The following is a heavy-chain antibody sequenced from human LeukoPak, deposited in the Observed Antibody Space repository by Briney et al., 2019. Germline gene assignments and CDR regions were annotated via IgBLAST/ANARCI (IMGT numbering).Heavy chain of an antibody. Sequence: SETLSLTCTVSGYSISSGNYWDWIRQPPGKGLEWIGSIYHSGSTYYNPSLKSRVTISVDTSKNQFSLKLSSVTAADTAVYYCARGAGTMVRGVITYYYYMDVWGKGTTVTISS. J-gene: IGHJ6*03. V-gene: IGHV4-38-2*02. D-gene: IGHD3-10*01. CDR3: ARGAGTMVRGVITYYYYMDV. CDR2: IYHSGST. CDR1: GYSISSGNY.